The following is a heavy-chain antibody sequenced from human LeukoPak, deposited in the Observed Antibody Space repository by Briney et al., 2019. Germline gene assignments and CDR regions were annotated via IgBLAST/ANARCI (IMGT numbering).Heavy chain of an antibody. CDR2: IRFDGGNR. D-gene: IGHD3-10*01. V-gene: IGHV3-30*02. CDR3: APPPYGSAPKD. CDR1: GITFSNYG. J-gene: IGHJ4*02. Sequence: GGSLRLSCVASGITFSNYGMHWVRQAPGKGLEWVAFIRFDGGNRYYADSVKGRFTISRDTSKNTLFLQMNSLRAEDTAVYYCAPPPYGSAPKDWGQGTLVTVSS.